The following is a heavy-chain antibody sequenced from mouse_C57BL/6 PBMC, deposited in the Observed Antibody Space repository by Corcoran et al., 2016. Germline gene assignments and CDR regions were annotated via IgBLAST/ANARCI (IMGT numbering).Heavy chain of an antibody. D-gene: IGHD1-1*01. J-gene: IGHJ3*01. CDR2: ISYDGSN. Sequence: DVQLQESGPGLVKPSQSLSLTCSVTGYSITSGYYWNWIRQFPGNKLEWMGYISYDGSNNYNPSLKNRISITRDTSKNQFFLKLNSVTTEDTATYYCARDDYYGSPFAYWGQGTLVTVSA. CDR3: ARDDYYGSPFAY. V-gene: IGHV3-6*01. CDR1: GYSITSGYY.